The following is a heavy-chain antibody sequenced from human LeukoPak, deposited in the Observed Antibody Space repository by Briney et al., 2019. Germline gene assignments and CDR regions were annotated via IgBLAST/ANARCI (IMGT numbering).Heavy chain of an antibody. Sequence: PGGSLRLSCAASGFTFSIAWMNWVRQAPGKGLEWVGRIKSKTDGGATEYAAPVKGRFTISRDDSKNTLYLQMNSLKTEDTAVYYCTTDSMITPPKHIDYWGQGTLVTVSS. CDR3: TTDSMITPPKHIDY. CDR2: IKSKTDGGAT. CDR1: GFTFSIAW. D-gene: IGHD3-16*01. J-gene: IGHJ4*02. V-gene: IGHV3-15*01.